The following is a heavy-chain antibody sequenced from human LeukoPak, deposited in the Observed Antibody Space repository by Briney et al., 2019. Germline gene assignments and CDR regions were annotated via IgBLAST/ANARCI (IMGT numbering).Heavy chain of an antibody. CDR2: INAGNGNT. CDR1: GYTFTSYA. CDR3: ATDYYDSSGYVYFDY. J-gene: IGHJ4*02. Sequence: WASVKVPCKASGYTFTSYAMHWVRQAPGQRLEWMGWINAGNGNTKYSQRFQGRVTITRDTSASTAYMELSSLRSEDTAVYYCATDYYDSSGYVYFDYWGQGALVTVSS. V-gene: IGHV1-3*01. D-gene: IGHD3-22*01.